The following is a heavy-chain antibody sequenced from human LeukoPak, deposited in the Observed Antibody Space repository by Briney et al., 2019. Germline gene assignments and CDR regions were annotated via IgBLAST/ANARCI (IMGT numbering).Heavy chain of an antibody. CDR1: GYTFTSYY. D-gene: IGHD1-26*01. CDR2: INPTGGST. Sequence: ASVKVSCKASGYTFTSYYMHWVRQAPGQGLEWMGLINPTGGSTCYAQKFQGRVTMTRDMSTRTDYMELSSLRSEDTAIYYCARDNSVGDNAWWFDPWGQGTLVTVSS. V-gene: IGHV1-46*01. J-gene: IGHJ5*02. CDR3: ARDNSVGDNAWWFDP.